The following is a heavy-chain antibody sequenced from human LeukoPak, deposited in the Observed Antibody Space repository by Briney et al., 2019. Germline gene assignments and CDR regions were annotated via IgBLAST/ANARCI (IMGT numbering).Heavy chain of an antibody. CDR2: MSNSGENT. Sequence: GGCLRLSCAASGFTFSSYSMQWVRQTPGKGLEWVGIMSNSGENTFYGEAVKGRFTISRDNSQNTLYLQMNSLRPEDTPVYYCAKGGASVTRYVDYWGQGTLVTVSS. V-gene: IGHV3-30*18. J-gene: IGHJ4*02. CDR1: GFTFSSYS. CDR3: AKGGASVTRYVDY. D-gene: IGHD4-17*01.